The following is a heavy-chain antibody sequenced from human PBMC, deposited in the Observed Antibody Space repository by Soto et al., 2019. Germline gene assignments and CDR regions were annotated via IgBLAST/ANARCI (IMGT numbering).Heavy chain of an antibody. CDR3: ARDRASYSSSSVNWFDP. Sequence: QVQLVQSGAEVKKPGSSVKVSCKASGGTFSSYAISWVRQAPGQGLEWMGGIIPIFGTANYAQKFQGRVTITADESTSTAYMELSSLRSEDTAVYYCARDRASYSSSSVNWFDPWGQGTLVTVSS. V-gene: IGHV1-69*01. CDR2: IIPIFGTA. CDR1: GGTFSSYA. D-gene: IGHD6-6*01. J-gene: IGHJ5*02.